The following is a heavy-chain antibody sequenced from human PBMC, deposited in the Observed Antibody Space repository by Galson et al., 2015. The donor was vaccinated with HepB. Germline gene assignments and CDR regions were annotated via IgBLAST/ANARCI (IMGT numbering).Heavy chain of an antibody. V-gene: IGHV3-48*04. Sequence: SLRLSCAASTFIFSTYSMNWVRQAPGKGLEWVSYISSSSATIYYADSVKGRFTISRDNAKNPLYLQMNSLRAGDTALYYCARKGRGLLNLHYFDYWGQGTLVTVSS. CDR2: ISSSSATI. J-gene: IGHJ4*02. CDR1: TFIFSTYS. CDR3: ARKGRGLLNLHYFDY. D-gene: IGHD3-10*01.